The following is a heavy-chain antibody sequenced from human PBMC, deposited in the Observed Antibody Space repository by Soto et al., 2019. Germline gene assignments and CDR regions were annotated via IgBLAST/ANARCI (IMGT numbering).Heavy chain of an antibody. V-gene: IGHV3-9*01. CDR1: GFTFDDYA. J-gene: IGHJ6*02. CDR3: AKDRITIFGVPTGMDV. CDR2: ISWNSGSI. Sequence: SLLLSCAASGFTFDDYAMHWVRQAPGKGLEWVSGISWNSGSIGYADSVKGRFTISRDNAKNSLYLQMNSLRAEDTALYYCAKDRITIFGVPTGMDVWGQGTTVTVSS. D-gene: IGHD3-3*01.